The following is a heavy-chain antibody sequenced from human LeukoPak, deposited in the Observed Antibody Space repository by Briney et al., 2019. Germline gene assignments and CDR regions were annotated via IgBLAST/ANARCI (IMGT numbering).Heavy chain of an antibody. J-gene: IGHJ4*02. CDR1: GGSISSSSYY. CDR2: IYYSGST. Sequence: SETLSLTCTVSGGSISSSSYYWGWIRQPPGKGLEWIGSIYYSGSTYYNPSLKSRVTISVDTSKNQFSLKLSSVTAADTAVYYCASLEMATRAIDYWGQGTLVTVSS. D-gene: IGHD5-24*01. CDR3: ASLEMATRAIDY. V-gene: IGHV4-39*07.